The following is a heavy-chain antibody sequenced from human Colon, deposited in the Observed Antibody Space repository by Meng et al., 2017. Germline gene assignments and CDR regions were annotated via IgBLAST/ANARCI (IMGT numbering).Heavy chain of an antibody. Sequence: VHVSQWGGGLLTPSETLSLPCAVYGGSFSGYYWSWIRQPPGKGLEWIGEINHSGSTNYNPSLKSRVTISVDTSKNQFSLKLSSVTAADTAVYYCARGWGYCSSTSCYFLDYWGQGTLVTVSS. CDR2: INHSGST. CDR3: ARGWGYCSSTSCYFLDY. CDR1: GGSFSGYY. V-gene: IGHV4-34*01. D-gene: IGHD2-2*01. J-gene: IGHJ4*02.